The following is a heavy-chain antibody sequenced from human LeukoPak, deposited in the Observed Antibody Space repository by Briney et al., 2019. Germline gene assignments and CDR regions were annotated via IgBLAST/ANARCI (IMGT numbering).Heavy chain of an antibody. V-gene: IGHV3-48*04. D-gene: IGHD3-22*01. J-gene: IGHJ4*02. CDR3: ARANTDYYDSSGYYYQGY. CDR2: ISSSGSTI. Sequence: PGGSLRLSCAASGFTFSSYAMSWVRQAPGKGLEWVSYISSSGSTIYYADSLKGRFTISRDNAKNSLYLQMNSLRAEDTAVYYCARANTDYYDSSGYYYQGYWGQGTLVTVSS. CDR1: GFTFSSYA.